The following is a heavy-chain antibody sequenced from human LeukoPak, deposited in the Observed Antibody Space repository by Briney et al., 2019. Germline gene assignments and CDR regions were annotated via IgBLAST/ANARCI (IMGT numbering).Heavy chain of an antibody. CDR1: GGSISSYY. CDR3: ARVRHGAFDI. CDR2: IYYSGST. V-gene: IGHV4-59*01. Sequence: SETLSLTCTVSGGSISSYYWSWLRQPPGKGLEWIGYIYYSGSTNYNPSLKSRVTISVDTSKNQFSLKLSSVTAADTAVYYCARVRHGAFDIWGQGTMVTVSS. J-gene: IGHJ3*02.